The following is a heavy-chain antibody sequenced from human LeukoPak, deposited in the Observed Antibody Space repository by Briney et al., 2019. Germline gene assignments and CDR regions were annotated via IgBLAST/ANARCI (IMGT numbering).Heavy chain of an antibody. Sequence: VASVKVSCKASGYTFTSYDIIWVRQATGQGLEWMGWMNPNSGNTGYAQKFQGRVTITRNTSISTAYMELSSLRSEDTAVYYCARGKSPQRYYYYMDVWGKGTTVTVSS. V-gene: IGHV1-8*03. CDR3: ARGKSPQRYYYYMDV. CDR1: GYTFTSYD. J-gene: IGHJ6*03. CDR2: MNPNSGNT.